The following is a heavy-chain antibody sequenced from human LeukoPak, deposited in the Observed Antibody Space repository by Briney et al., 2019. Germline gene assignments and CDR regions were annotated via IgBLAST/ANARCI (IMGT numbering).Heavy chain of an antibody. CDR1: GFTFVDYG. CDR3: ARNGHSYGYFYMGV. Sequence: GRSLRLSCAASGFTFVDYGMSWVRQAPGKGLEWVSGINWNGGSTGYADSVKGRFTISRDNGKNSLYLQMSSLRAEDTALYYRARNGHSYGYFYMGVWGKGTTVTVSS. D-gene: IGHD5-18*01. CDR2: INWNGGST. V-gene: IGHV3-20*04. J-gene: IGHJ6*03.